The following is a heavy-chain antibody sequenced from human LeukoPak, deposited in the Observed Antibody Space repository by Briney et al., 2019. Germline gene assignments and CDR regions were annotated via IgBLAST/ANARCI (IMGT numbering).Heavy chain of an antibody. D-gene: IGHD1-26*01. Sequence: ASVKVSCKASGYTFTGYYMHWXXXXXXQXXXXXXWINPNSGSTNYAQKFQGRVTMNRDXXIXXAYMELSSLRSDDTAVYYCARSAGVGTTGDAFDIWGQGTMVTVSS. V-gene: IGHV1-2*02. CDR2: INPNSGST. CDR1: GYTFTGYY. CDR3: ARSAGVGTTGDAFDI. J-gene: IGHJ3*02.